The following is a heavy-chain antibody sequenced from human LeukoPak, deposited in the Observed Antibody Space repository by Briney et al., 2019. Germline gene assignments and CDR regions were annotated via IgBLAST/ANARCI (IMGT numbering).Heavy chain of an antibody. J-gene: IGHJ4*02. CDR3: AKSGSSRPYFDY. V-gene: IGHV3-23*01. CDR2: ISGSGYST. CDR1: GFTFSSYA. Sequence: GGSLRLSCAASGFTFSSYAMSWVRQAPGKGLEWVSTISGSGYSTYYADSVKGRFTISRDNSKNTVYLQMNSLRAEDTAVYYCAKSGSSRPYFDYWGQGTLVTVSS. D-gene: IGHD7-27*01.